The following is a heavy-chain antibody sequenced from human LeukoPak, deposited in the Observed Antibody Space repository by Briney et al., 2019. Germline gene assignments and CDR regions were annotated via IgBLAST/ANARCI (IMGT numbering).Heavy chain of an antibody. J-gene: IGHJ3*02. Sequence: GGSLRLSCAASGFTFDDYAMHWVRQAPGKGLEWVSGISWNSGSIGYADSVKGRFTISRDNAKNSLYLQMNSLRAEDTALYYCAKVGKGYSSYDYHAFDIWGQGTMVTVSS. CDR3: AKVGKGYSSYDYHAFDI. CDR2: ISWNSGSI. V-gene: IGHV3-9*01. D-gene: IGHD5-12*01. CDR1: GFTFDDYA.